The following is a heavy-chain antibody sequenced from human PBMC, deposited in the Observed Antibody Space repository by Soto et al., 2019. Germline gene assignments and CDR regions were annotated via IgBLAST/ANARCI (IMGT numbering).Heavy chain of an antibody. CDR1: GGTFSSYA. V-gene: IGHV1-69*14. CDR3: ARHHAAADGTWGWVDP. J-gene: IGHJ5*02. CDR2: ISPIFGTA. D-gene: IGHD6-13*01. Sequence: QVQLVQYGAEVKKPGSSVKVSCKASGGTFSSYAISWVRQDPGQGLEWMGGISPIFGTANYAQTFQVRVTNTADNSTCTAYMELSSLRSENTAVYYCARHHAAADGTWGWVDPWRQVTLVAVSS.